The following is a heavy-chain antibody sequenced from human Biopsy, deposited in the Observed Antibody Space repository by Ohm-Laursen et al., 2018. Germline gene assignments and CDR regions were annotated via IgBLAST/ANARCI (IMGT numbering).Heavy chain of an antibody. CDR1: GGTFGSND. V-gene: IGHV1-46*01. CDR3: ARNTGWYGDLYYFDY. CDR2: INPGGNST. J-gene: IGHJ4*02. D-gene: IGHD6-19*01. Sequence: ASVKVSCKTSGGTFGSNDISWVRQAPGQGLEWMGIINPGGNSTAYTQNFQGRVTMTWDTSTSTVYMELSSLRSADTAVYFCARNTGWYGDLYYFDYWGQGTLVTVSS.